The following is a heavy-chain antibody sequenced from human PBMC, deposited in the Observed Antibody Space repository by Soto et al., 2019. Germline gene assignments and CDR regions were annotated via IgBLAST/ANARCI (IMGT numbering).Heavy chain of an antibody. CDR2: IYYSGST. D-gene: IGHD5-12*01. CDR1: GGSVSSGSYC. V-gene: IGHV4-61*01. CDR3: ASANRRDGYNDVDY. Sequence: SETLSLTCTVSGGSVSSGSYCWSWIRQPPGKGLEWIGYIYYSGSTNYNPSLKSRVTISVDTSKNQFSLKLSSVTAADTAVYYCASANRRDGYNDVDYWGQGTLVTGSS. J-gene: IGHJ4*02.